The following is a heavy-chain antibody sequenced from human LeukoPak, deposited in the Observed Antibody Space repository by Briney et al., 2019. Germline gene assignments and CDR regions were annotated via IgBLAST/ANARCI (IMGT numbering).Heavy chain of an antibody. CDR3: AKVKAVEMATIFGFDY. CDR2: ISYDGSTK. CDR1: GFIFSSYA. D-gene: IGHD5-24*01. J-gene: IGHJ4*02. Sequence: GGSLRLSCAASGFIFSSYAMDWVRQAPGKGLEWLATISYDGSTKDYADSVKGRFTISRENSRNMLYLQMNSLRAEDTAVYYCAKVKAVEMATIFGFDYWGQGTLVTVSS. V-gene: IGHV3-30*04.